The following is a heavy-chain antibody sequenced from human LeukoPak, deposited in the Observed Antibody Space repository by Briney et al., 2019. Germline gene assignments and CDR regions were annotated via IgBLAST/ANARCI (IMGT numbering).Heavy chain of an antibody. Sequence: GGSLRLSCAASGFTFSTYWMTWVRQAPGKGLEWVSSISSSSSYIYYADSVKGRFTISRDNAKNSLYLQMNSLRAEDTAVYYCARGSVVVVAAKGNWFDPWGQGTLVTVSS. CDR1: GFTFSTYW. V-gene: IGHV3-21*01. D-gene: IGHD2-15*01. CDR3: ARGSVVVVAAKGNWFDP. J-gene: IGHJ5*02. CDR2: ISSSSSYI.